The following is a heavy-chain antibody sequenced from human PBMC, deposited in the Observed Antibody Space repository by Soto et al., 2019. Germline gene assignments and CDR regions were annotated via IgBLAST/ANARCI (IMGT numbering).Heavy chain of an antibody. D-gene: IGHD3-3*01. J-gene: IGHJ6*02. Sequence: PSETLSLTCAVYGGSFSGYYWSWIRQPPGKGLEWIGEINHSGSTNYNPSLKSRVTISVDTSKNQFSLKLNSVTAADTAVYYCARNRGHYDFWSGSGDYYYYYGMDVWGQGTTVTVSS. V-gene: IGHV4-34*01. CDR1: GGSFSGYY. CDR3: ARNRGHYDFWSGSGDYYYYYGMDV. CDR2: INHSGST.